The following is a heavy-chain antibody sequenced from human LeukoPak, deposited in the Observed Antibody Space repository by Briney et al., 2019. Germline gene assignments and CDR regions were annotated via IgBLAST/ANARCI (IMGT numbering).Heavy chain of an antibody. J-gene: IGHJ6*02. V-gene: IGHV3-23*01. CDR3: ARVGDWSDYYGMDA. Sequence: GGSLRLSCAASGFTFSSHTMTWIRQAPGEGLEWVSGIFGSGGSTYYADSVKGRFTISRDNSKNTLYLQMNSLRAEDTAVYYCARVGDWSDYYGMDAWGQGTTVSVSS. CDR1: GFTFSSHT. CDR2: IFGSGGST. D-gene: IGHD3-16*01.